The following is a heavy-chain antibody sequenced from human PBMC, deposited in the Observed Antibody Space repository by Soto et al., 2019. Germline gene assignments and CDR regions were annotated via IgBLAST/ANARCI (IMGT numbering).Heavy chain of an antibody. D-gene: IGHD6-19*01. CDR2: IDWDDDK. Sequence: SGPTLVNPTQTLTLTCTFSGFSLSTSGMCVSWIRQPPGKALEWLALIDWDDDKYYSTSLKTRLTISKDTSKNQVVLTMTNMDPVDNAAYYRAQVSSSDRWPLDYRGQGTLVTVSS. CDR3: AQVSSSDRWPLDY. J-gene: IGHJ4*02. V-gene: IGHV2-70*01. CDR1: GFSLSTSGMC.